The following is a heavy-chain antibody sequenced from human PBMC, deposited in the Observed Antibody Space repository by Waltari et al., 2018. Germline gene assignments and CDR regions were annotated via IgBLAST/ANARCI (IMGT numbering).Heavy chain of an antibody. D-gene: IGHD4-17*01. J-gene: IGHJ2*01. Sequence: QVQLVESGGGVVQPGRSLRLSCAASGFTFSSYGMHWVRQAPGKGLEWVAVISYDGSNKYYADSVKGRFTISRDNSKNTLYLQMNSLRAEDTAVYYCARRRYGDYLSWYFDLWGRGTLVTVSS. V-gene: IGHV3-30*03. CDR3: ARRRYGDYLSWYFDL. CDR1: GFTFSSYG. CDR2: ISYDGSNK.